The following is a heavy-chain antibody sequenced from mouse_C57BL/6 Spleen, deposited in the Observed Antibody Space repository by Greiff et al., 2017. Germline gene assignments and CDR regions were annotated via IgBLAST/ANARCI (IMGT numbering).Heavy chain of an antibody. CDR2: IIPGSGST. J-gene: IGHJ3*01. D-gene: IGHD3-2*02. CDR1: GYTFTDYW. V-gene: IGHV1-9*01. CDR3: ARGGELSAY. Sequence: QVQLQQSGAELMKPGASVKLSCKATGYTFTDYWIEWVKQRPGHGLEWIGEIIPGSGSTTYNEKFKGKATFTADTSSNTAYMQLRSLTTEDSAIYYCARGGELSAYWGQGTLVTVSA.